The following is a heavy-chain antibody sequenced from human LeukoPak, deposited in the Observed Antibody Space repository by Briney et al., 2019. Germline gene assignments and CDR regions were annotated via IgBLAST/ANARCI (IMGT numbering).Heavy chain of an antibody. Sequence: GGSLRLSCAASGFTFSSYGMHWVRQAPGKGLEWVAVISYDGSNKYYADSVKGRFTISRDNSKNTLYLQMNSLRAEDTAVYYCAREGGVVITEAFDYWGQGTLVTVSS. CDR3: AREGGVVITEAFDY. D-gene: IGHD3-22*01. CDR2: ISYDGSNK. J-gene: IGHJ4*02. CDR1: GFTFSSYG. V-gene: IGHV3-30*19.